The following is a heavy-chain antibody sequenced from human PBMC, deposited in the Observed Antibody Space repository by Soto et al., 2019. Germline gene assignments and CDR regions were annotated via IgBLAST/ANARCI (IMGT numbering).Heavy chain of an antibody. D-gene: IGHD3-16*01. Sequence: GGSLRLSCASSGFTFSSHAMSWVRQAPGKGLEWVSIFSGSGCSTFYADSVKGRFTISRDNSKNTLYLQMNSLRAEDTAVYYCAKDESFGHDAVDICGQGTIVTV. V-gene: IGHV3-23*01. CDR2: FSGSGCST. J-gene: IGHJ3*02. CDR3: AKDESFGHDAVDI. CDR1: GFTFSSHA.